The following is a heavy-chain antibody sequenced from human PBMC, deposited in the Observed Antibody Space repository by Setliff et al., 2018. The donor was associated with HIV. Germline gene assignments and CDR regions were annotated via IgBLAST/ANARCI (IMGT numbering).Heavy chain of an antibody. Sequence: PGGSLRLSCAASGFTFDDYTMHWVRQAPGKGLEWVSGLTYNSDRIVYADSVKVRFTISRDNAKNSLYLQMNSLRAEDTALYYCVREGRQEGHGEKWRPFDMWGQGTMVTVSS. V-gene: IGHV3-9*01. D-gene: IGHD2-15*01. CDR2: LTYNSDRI. CDR1: GFTFDDYT. J-gene: IGHJ3*02. CDR3: VREGRQEGHGEKWRPFDM.